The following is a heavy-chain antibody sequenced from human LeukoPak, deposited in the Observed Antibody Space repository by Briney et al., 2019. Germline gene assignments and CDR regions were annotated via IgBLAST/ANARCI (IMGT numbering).Heavy chain of an antibody. V-gene: IGHV3-7*01. Sequence: GGSLRLSCAASGFTFSSYWMRWVRQAPGKGLEWVANIKQDGSEKYYVDSVKGRFTISRDNAKNSLYLQMNSLRAEDTAVYYCARERFAGSFDYWGQGTLVTVSS. J-gene: IGHJ4*02. CDR1: GFTFSSYW. CDR2: IKQDGSEK. D-gene: IGHD3-10*01. CDR3: ARERFAGSFDY.